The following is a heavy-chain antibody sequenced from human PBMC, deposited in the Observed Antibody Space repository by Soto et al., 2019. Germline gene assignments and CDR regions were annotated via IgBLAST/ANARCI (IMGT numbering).Heavy chain of an antibody. J-gene: IGHJ6*02. Sequence: WGSLRLPWAVAGGTFEDFGISGVLQDPGKELEWVSGINWNGGSTGYADSVKGRFTISRDNAKNSRYLQMNSLRAEDTALYYCARGGIYSSSGYYYFGMDVWGQGTTVTVSS. CDR3: ARGGIYSSSGYYYFGMDV. V-gene: IGHV3-20*04. D-gene: IGHD6-13*01. CDR2: INWNGGST. CDR1: GGTFEDFG.